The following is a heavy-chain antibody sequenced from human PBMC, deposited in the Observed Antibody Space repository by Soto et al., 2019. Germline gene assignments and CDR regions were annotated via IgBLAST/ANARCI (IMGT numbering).Heavy chain of an antibody. CDR3: ARGLAAQSFYFDF. V-gene: IGHV4-34*01. J-gene: IGHJ4*02. Sequence: QVQLHQWGAGLVRPSETLALTCAVNGGSFSTNHWNWIRQSPGKGLEWIGEISPDGATNFNPTLKSRLSMSVETSKMQFSLHLTSVTAADAAVYFCARGLAAQSFYFDFWGQGTLFTVSS. CDR2: ISPDGAT. D-gene: IGHD3-16*02. CDR1: GGSFSTNH.